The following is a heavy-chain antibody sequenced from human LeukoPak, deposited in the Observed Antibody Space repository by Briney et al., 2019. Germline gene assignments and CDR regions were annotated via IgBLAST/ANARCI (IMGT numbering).Heavy chain of an antibody. CDR1: GYTFTSYG. CDR2: ISAYNGNT. D-gene: IGHD6-19*01. V-gene: IGHV1-18*04. Sequence: ASVKVSCKASGYTFTSYGISWVRQAPGQGLEWMGWISAYNGNTNYAQKLRGRVTMTTDTSTSTAYMELRSLRSDDTAVYYCARDQYSSGRSRGWFDPWGQGTLVTASS. J-gene: IGHJ5*02. CDR3: ARDQYSSGRSRGWFDP.